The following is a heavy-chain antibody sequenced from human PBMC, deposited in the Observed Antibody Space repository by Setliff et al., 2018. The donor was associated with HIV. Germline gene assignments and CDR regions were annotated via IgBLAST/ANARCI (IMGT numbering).Heavy chain of an antibody. CDR2: IKAGNGDT. D-gene: IGHD4-17*01. CDR1: GYTFTGYS. CDR3: ARDLNSGDYPHWFDP. V-gene: IGHV1-3*01. J-gene: IGHJ5*02. Sequence: ASVKVSCKASGYTFTGYSLHWVRQAPGQRLEWMGRIKAGNGDTRYSQKFQGRVTISRDASARTVYMELSSLRAGDTAVYYCARDLNSGDYPHWFDPWGQGTLVTVSS.